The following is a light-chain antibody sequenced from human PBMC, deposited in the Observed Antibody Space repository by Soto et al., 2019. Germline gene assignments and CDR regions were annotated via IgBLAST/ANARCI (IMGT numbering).Light chain of an antibody. J-gene: IGKJ3*01. CDR3: QQYNTWPLT. V-gene: IGKV3-15*01. CDR2: DAS. Sequence: ETVMTQSPATLSVSPGERPTLSCRASQSVSSTLAWYQHKPGQAPRLLIYDASTRATGIPARFSGSGSGTEFTLTISSLQSEDFAVYYCQQYNTWPLTFGPGTKVDIK. CDR1: QSVSST.